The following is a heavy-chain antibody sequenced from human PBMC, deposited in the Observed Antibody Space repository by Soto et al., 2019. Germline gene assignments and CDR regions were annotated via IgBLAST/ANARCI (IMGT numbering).Heavy chain of an antibody. CDR1: GGSLNGYS. J-gene: IGHJ4*02. Sequence: SGTPSPTSALFGGSLNGYSWGWLRPPPGKGLEWIGEINHSGSTNYNPSLKSRVTISVDTSKNQFSLKLSSVTAADTAVYYCARAVTAAAGRPFDYWGQGTLVTVSS. CDR3: ARAVTAAAGRPFDY. V-gene: IGHV4-34*01. CDR2: INHSGST. D-gene: IGHD6-13*01.